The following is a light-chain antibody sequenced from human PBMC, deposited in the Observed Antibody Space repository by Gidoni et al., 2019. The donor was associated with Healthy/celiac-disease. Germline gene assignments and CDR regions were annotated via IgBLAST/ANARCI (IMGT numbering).Light chain of an antibody. CDR3: QQSYSTPPWT. CDR1: QSISSY. CDR2: AAS. J-gene: IGKJ1*01. Sequence: DIQMTQSPSSLSASVGDRVTITCLASQSISSYLNWYQQKPGKAPKLLIYAASSLQSGVPSRFSGSGSGTDFTLTISSLQPEDFATYYCQQSYSTPPWTFXXXTKVEIK. V-gene: IGKV1-39*01.